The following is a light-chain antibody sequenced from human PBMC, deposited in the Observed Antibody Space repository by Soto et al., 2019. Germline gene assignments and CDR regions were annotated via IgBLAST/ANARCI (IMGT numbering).Light chain of an antibody. Sequence: EVVLTQSPGTLSLSPGERATLSCRASQTLSSNLAWYQQRPGQAPRLLIYGASGRAAGIPDRFSGSGSGTDFTLSISRLEPEDFAVYYCQQYGVSPTFGGGTKVDIK. V-gene: IGKV3-20*01. CDR3: QQYGVSPT. CDR2: GAS. J-gene: IGKJ4*01. CDR1: QTLSSN.